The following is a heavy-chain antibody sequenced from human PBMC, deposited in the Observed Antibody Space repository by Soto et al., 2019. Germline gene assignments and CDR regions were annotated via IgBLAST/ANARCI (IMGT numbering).Heavy chain of an antibody. CDR3: ARDVVVPAVIRTYYYYYGMDV. V-gene: IGHV3-30-3*01. CDR2: ISYDGSNK. CDR1: GFTFSSYA. Sequence: GGSLRLSCAASGFTFSSYAMHWVRQAPGKGLEWVAVISYDGSNKYYADSVKGRFTISRDNSKNTLYLQMNSLRAEDTAVYYCARDVVVPAVIRTYYYYYGMDVWGQGTTVTVSS. J-gene: IGHJ6*02. D-gene: IGHD2-2*01.